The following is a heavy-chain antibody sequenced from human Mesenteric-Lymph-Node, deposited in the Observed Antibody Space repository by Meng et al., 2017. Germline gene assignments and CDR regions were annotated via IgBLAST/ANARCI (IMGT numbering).Heavy chain of an antibody. Sequence: SVKVSCKASGGTFSSYAISWVRQAPGQGLEWMGGIIPIFGTANYAQKFQGRVTITADESTSTAYMELSSLRSEDTAVYYCARDRPPYYDYVWGSYRYEGGGEHYYYGMDVWGQGTTVTVSS. J-gene: IGHJ6*02. D-gene: IGHD3-16*02. CDR3: ARDRPPYYDYVWGSYRYEGGGEHYYYGMDV. CDR2: IIPIFGTA. CDR1: GGTFSSYA. V-gene: IGHV1-69*13.